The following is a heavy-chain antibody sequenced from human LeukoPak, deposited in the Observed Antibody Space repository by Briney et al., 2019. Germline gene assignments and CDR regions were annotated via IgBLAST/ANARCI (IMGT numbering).Heavy chain of an antibody. CDR2: INPNSGGT. CDR1: GYTFTGYY. J-gene: IGHJ5*02. CDR3: ARGQQGYCSSTSCYGILIAPEYWFDP. V-gene: IGHV1-2*02. Sequence: GASVKVSCKASGYTFTGYYMHWVRQAPGQGLEWMGWINPNSGGTNYAQKFQGRVTMTRGTSISTAYMELSRLRSDDTAVYYCARGQQGYCSSTSCYGILIAPEYWFDPWGQGTLVTVSS. D-gene: IGHD2-2*01.